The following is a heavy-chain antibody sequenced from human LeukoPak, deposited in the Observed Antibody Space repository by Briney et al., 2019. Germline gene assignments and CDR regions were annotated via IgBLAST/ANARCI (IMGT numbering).Heavy chain of an antibody. V-gene: IGHV4-59*01. CDR1: NGPTNTYQ. J-gene: IGHJ6*03. CDR3: ARVFDSGSQAYFYYMDV. CDR2: IHYSGSA. D-gene: IGHD3-10*01. Sequence: PSETLSLTCTVSNGPTNTYQWTWIRQPPGRGLEWIGNIHYSGSANYNPSLKSRVTMSVDTSKNQFSLKVSSVTAADTAVYYCARVFDSGSQAYFYYMDVWGKGTTVTTSS.